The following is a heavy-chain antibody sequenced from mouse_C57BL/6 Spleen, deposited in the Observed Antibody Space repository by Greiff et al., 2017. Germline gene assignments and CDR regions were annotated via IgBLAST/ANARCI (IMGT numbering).Heavy chain of an antibody. CDR3: ARCLYDGYLFAY. D-gene: IGHD2-3*01. CDR2: INPSNGGT. CDR1: GYTFTSYW. V-gene: IGHV1-53*01. J-gene: IGHJ3*01. Sequence: QVQLQQSGTELVKPGASVKLSCKASGYTFTSYWMHWVKQRPGQGLEWIGNINPSNGGTNYNEKFKSKATLTVDKSSSTAYMQLSSLTSEDSAVYYCARCLYDGYLFAYWGQGTLVTVSA.